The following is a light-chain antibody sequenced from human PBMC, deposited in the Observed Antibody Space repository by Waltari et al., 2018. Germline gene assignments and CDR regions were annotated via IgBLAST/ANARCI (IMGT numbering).Light chain of an antibody. Sequence: EIVMTQSPATLSVSPGERATLSCRASQSVTSNLAWYQQKPGQAPRLLIDGASTRATGIPARFRGSGSGTEFTLTISSMQSEDFAVYYCQQYNNWPRTFGQGTKVEIK. V-gene: IGKV3-15*01. CDR2: GAS. CDR3: QQYNNWPRT. CDR1: QSVTSN. J-gene: IGKJ1*01.